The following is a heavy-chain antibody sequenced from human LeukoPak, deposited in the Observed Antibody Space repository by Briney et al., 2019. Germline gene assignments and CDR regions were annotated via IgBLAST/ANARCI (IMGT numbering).Heavy chain of an antibody. CDR2: INHRGST. D-gene: IGHD3-3*01. V-gene: IGHV4-34*01. CDR3: ARVVEGPDFWSSYYKDWYFDL. Sequence: SETLCLTRAVYGGSFRGYYCSWIRQPPGEGLGCVGGINHRGSTKYNPSLNSRVTISVVTSKNQFSLNLLSLTAADTAVYYCARVVEGPDFWSSYYKDWYFDLWGRGTLVTVSS. CDR1: GGSFRGYY. J-gene: IGHJ2*01.